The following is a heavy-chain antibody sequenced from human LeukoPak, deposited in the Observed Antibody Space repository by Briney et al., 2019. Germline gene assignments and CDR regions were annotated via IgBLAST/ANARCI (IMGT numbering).Heavy chain of an antibody. CDR3: ARDVYYYGMDV. CDR1: GGSISSYY. J-gene: IGHJ6*02. V-gene: IGHV4-59*01. Sequence: SETLSLTCTVSGGSISSYYWSWIRQPPGKGLEWIGYIYYSGSTNYNPSLKSRVTISVDTSKNQFSLKLSSVTAADTAVYYCARDVYYYGMDVWGQGTTVTVSS. CDR2: IYYSGST.